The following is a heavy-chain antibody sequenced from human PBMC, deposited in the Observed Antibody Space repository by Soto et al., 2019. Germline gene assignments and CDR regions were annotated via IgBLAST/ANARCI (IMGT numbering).Heavy chain of an antibody. CDR2: ITWDSGSI. CDR3: AKQSSTSYYYHYDMDV. V-gene: IGHV3-9*01. Sequence: GGSLRLSCAASGFAFDHYAMHWVRQAPGKGLEWVSGITWDSGSIDYADSVKGRFTMSRDNAKRSLYLQMNSLRAEDSALYYCAKQSSTSYYYHYDMDVWGQGTTVTVSS. J-gene: IGHJ6*02. D-gene: IGHD2-2*01. CDR1: GFAFDHYA.